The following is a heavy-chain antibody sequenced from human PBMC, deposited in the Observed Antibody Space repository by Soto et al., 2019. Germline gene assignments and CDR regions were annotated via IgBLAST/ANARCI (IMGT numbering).Heavy chain of an antibody. CDR2: IIPIFGTA. CDR1: GGTFSSYA. Sequence: SVKVSCKASGGTFSSYAISWVRQAPGQGLEWMGGIIPIFGTANYAQKFQGRVTITADESTSTAYMELSSLRSEDTAVYYCARELSWGERITMIVVGIGAFDIWGQGTMVTVSS. CDR3: ARELSWGERITMIVVGIGAFDI. D-gene: IGHD3-22*01. V-gene: IGHV1-69*13. J-gene: IGHJ3*02.